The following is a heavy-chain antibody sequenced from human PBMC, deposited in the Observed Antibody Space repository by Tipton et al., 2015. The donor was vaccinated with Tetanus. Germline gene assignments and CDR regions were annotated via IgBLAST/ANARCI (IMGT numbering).Heavy chain of an antibody. CDR3: AKSHGYCSGGSCYYYYGMDV. Sequence: SLRLSCAASGFSFSDYYLSWIRQAPGKGLEWVSYITGSGTIIHYADSVKGRFTISRDNSKNTLYLQMNSLRAEDTAVYYCAKSHGYCSGGSCYYYYGMDVWGQGTTVTVSS. V-gene: IGHV3-11*01. CDR1: GFSFSDYY. D-gene: IGHD2-15*01. J-gene: IGHJ6*02. CDR2: ITGSGTII.